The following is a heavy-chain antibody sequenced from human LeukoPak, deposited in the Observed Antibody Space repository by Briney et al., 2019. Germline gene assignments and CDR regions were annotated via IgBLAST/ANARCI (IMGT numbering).Heavy chain of an antibody. CDR1: GGSISSSSYY. J-gene: IGHJ4*02. CDR2: IYYSGST. D-gene: IGHD3-3*01. Sequence: PSETLSLTCTVSGGSISSSSYYWGWIRQPPGKGLEWIGSIYYSGSTYYNPSLKSRVTISVDTSKNQFSLKLSSVTAADTAVYCCARSGVVYDFWSGYYGGYFDYWGQGTLVTVSS. CDR3: ARSGVVYDFWSGYYGGYFDY. V-gene: IGHV4-39*07.